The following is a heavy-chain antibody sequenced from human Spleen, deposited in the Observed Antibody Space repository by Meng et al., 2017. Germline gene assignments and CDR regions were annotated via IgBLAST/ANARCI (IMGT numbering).Heavy chain of an antibody. CDR2: IGHSGIT. D-gene: IGHD6-19*01. Sequence: QPQLQESGPGLVKPSEALCLTLSVSGGSISTSGYYWGWIRQPPGKGLEWIGSIGHSGITYYTPSLKSRVTVSIDTSKSQFSLKLTSVTAADTAVYYCVRSSGWVRTGFDPWGQGTLVTVSS. V-gene: IGHV4-39*01. J-gene: IGHJ5*02. CDR3: VRSSGWVRTGFDP. CDR1: GGSISTSGYY.